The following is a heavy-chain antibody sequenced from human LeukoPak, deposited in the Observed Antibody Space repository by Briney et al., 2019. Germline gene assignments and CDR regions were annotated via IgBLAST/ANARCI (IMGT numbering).Heavy chain of an antibody. CDR2: INGGGNT. Sequence: GGSLRLSCAASGFTFSGYAMNWVRQAPGKGLEWVSSINGGGNTFYADSVKGRFTISRDNSKNTLYLQMNSLRAEDTAVYYCAKHSTGVECWGRGTLVTDSS. J-gene: IGHJ2*01. V-gene: IGHV3-23*01. D-gene: IGHD3-10*01. CDR1: GFTFSGYA. CDR3: AKHSTGVEC.